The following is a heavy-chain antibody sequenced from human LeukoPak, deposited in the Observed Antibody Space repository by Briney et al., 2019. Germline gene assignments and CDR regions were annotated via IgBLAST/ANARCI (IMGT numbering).Heavy chain of an antibody. J-gene: IGHJ4*02. CDR1: GGSFSGYY. D-gene: IGHD3-3*01. Sequence: SETLSLTCAVYGGSFSGYYWSWIRQPPGEGLEWIGEINHSGSTDYNPSLKSRVTMSVDTSKNQFSLKLSSVTAADTAVYYCSRHRSTIFGVVTPPGVFDYWGEGTLVTVSS. CDR2: INHSGST. V-gene: IGHV4-34*01. CDR3: SRHRSTIFGVVTPPGVFDY.